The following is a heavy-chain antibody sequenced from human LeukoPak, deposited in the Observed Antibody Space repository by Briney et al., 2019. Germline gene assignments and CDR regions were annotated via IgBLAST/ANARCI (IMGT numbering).Heavy chain of an antibody. CDR3: ARVAYYYDSSGYNEYFQH. CDR2: IYTSGST. D-gene: IGHD3-22*01. V-gene: IGHV4-61*02. CDR1: GGSISSGSYY. Sequence: SETLSLTCTVSGGSISSGSYYWSWIRQPAGKGLEWIGRIYTSGSTNYNPSLKSRVTISADTSKNQFSLKLSSVTAADTAVYYCARVAYYYDSSGYNEYFQHWGQGTLVTVSS. J-gene: IGHJ1*01.